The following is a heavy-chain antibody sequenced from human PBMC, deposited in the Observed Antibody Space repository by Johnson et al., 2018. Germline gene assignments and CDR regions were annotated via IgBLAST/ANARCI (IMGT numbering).Heavy chain of an antibody. CDR2: INPSGGST. J-gene: IGHJ3*02. V-gene: IGHV1-46*01. Sequence: QVQLVQSGAEVKKPGASVKVSCKASGCTFTSYYMHWVRPAPGPGLEWLGIINPSGGSTSYAQKFQGRVTLTRDTSTSTVYMALSRLRSEDTAVYYCASSGGNTGGLIDAFDIWGQGTMVTVSS. CDR1: GCTFTSYY. CDR3: ASSGGNTGGLIDAFDI. D-gene: IGHD4-23*01.